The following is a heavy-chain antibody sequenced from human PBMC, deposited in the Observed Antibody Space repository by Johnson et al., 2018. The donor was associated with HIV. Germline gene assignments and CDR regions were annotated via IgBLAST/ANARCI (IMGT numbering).Heavy chain of an antibody. J-gene: IGHJ3*02. CDR1: GFTFDDYA. CDR3: ARGVKQQLNVVDAFDI. D-gene: IGHD6-13*01. Sequence: QMLLVESGGGVVQPGRSLRLSCAASGFTFDDYAMHWVRQAPGKGLEWVAVISYDGNNKYSADSVKGRFTISRDNSRNRLYIQMNSLRVEDTGVYYCARGVKQQLNVVDAFDIWGQGTKVTVTS. CDR2: ISYDGNNK. V-gene: IGHV3-30*04.